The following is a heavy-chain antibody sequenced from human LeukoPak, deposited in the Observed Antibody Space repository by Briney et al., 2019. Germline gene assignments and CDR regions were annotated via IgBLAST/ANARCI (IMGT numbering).Heavy chain of an antibody. CDR2: IIPIFGTA. D-gene: IGHD3-22*01. V-gene: IGHV1-69*13. J-gene: IGHJ3*02. CDR1: GGTFSSYA. CDR3: ARDYYDSSGYDALDI. Sequence: ASVKVSCKASGGTFSSYAISWVRQAPGQGLEWMGGIIPIFGTANYAQKFQGRVTITADESTSTAYMELSSLRSEDTAVYYCARDYYDSSGYDALDIWGQGTMVTVSS.